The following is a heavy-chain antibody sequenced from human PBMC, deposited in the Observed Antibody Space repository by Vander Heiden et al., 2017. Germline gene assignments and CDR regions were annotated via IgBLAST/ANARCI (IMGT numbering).Heavy chain of an antibody. CDR1: GFTFGSYA. CDR3: AKGRGTYYDY. J-gene: IGHJ4*02. CDR2: VTTRGRST. D-gene: IGHD6-25*01. Sequence: EVQLLESGGGLVQPGGSLRLSCAVPGFTFGSYAMTWVRQAPGKGLEWVAVVTTRGRSTYYADSVKGRFTISTDNSKNTVYLQMNSLRTEDTAIYYCAKGRGTYYDYWGQGTLVTVSS. V-gene: IGHV3-23*01.